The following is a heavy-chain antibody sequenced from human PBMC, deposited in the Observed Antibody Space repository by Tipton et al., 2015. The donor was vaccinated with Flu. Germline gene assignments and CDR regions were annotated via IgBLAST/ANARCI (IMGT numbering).Heavy chain of an antibody. D-gene: IGHD6-19*01. CDR2: IYYSGST. Sequence: TLSLTCTVSGGSISSGGYYWSWIRQHPGKGLEWIGYIYYSGSTYYNPSLKSRVTISVDTSKNQFSLKLSSVTAADTAVYYCARDTLPDAYSSGWYWGLGWFGPWGQGTLVTVSS. CDR3: ARDTLPDAYSSGWYWGLGWFGP. CDR1: GGSISSGGYY. J-gene: IGHJ5*02. V-gene: IGHV4-31*03.